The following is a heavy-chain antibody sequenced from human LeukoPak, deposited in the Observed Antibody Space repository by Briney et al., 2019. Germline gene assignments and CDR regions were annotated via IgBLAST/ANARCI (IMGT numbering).Heavy chain of an antibody. V-gene: IGHV3-33*01. J-gene: IGHJ4*02. Sequence: GGSLRLSCAAPGFTFSSYGMHWVRQAPGKGLEWVAVIWYDGSNKYYADSVKGRFTTSRDNSKNTLYLQMNSLRAEDTAVYYCARDPMVRGVVYYFDYWGQGTLVTVSS. CDR3: ARDPMVRGVVYYFDY. D-gene: IGHD3-10*01. CDR2: IWYDGSNK. CDR1: GFTFSSYG.